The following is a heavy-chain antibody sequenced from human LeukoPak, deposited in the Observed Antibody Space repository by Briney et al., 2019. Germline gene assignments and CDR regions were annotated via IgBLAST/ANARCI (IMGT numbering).Heavy chain of an antibody. CDR1: GFTFSSYG. D-gene: IGHD6-13*01. V-gene: IGHV3-33*06. Sequence: GRSLRLSCAASGFTFSSYGMHWVRQAPGKGLEWVAVIWYDGSNKYYADSVKGRFTISRDNSKNTLYLQMNSLKAEDTAVYYCAKDRSSSWSLDYWGQGTLVTVSS. J-gene: IGHJ4*02. CDR3: AKDRSSSWSLDY. CDR2: IWYDGSNK.